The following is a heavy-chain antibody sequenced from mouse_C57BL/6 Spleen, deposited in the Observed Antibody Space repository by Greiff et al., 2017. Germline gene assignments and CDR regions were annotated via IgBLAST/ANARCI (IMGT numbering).Heavy chain of an antibody. CDR3: SKRISSYDGYCDY. V-gene: IGHV2-3*01. CDR1: GFSLTSYG. Sequence: VQLQESGPGLVAPSPSLSITCTVSGFSLTSYGVSWVRQPPGKGLEWLGVIWGDGGTNYHSALISRLSISKDNSKSQVFLILNRLQTDDTATYYCSKRISSYDGYCDYWGQGTTLTVSS. J-gene: IGHJ2*01. D-gene: IGHD2-3*01. CDR2: IWGDGGT.